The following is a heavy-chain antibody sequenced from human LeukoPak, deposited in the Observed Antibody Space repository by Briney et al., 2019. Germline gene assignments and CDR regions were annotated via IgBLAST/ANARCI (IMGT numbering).Heavy chain of an antibody. CDR2: IIPIFGTA. CDR1: GYTFSSHG. CDR3: ARTKRKYCSSTSCHFDY. Sequence: SVKVSCKASGYTFSSHGINWVRQAPGQGLEWMGGIIPIFGTANYAQRFQGRVTITADESTSTAYMELSSLRSEDTAVYYCARTKRKYCSSTSCHFDYWGQGTLVTVSS. V-gene: IGHV1-69*13. D-gene: IGHD2-2*01. J-gene: IGHJ4*02.